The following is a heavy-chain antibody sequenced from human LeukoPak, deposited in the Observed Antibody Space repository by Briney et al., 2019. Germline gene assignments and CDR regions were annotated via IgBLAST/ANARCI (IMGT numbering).Heavy chain of an antibody. D-gene: IGHD3-3*01. CDR3: ARLWSGLRPPDY. V-gene: IGHV4-39*01. J-gene: IGHJ4*02. CDR1: GGSISSTTYY. CDR2: VYYRGNT. Sequence: SETLSLTCTVSGGSISSTTYYWGWIRQPPGKGLEWIGSVYYRGNTYYNPSLKSRVTISVVTSKSQFSLRLNSVTAADTSVYYCARLWSGLRPPDYWGRGTRVTVSS.